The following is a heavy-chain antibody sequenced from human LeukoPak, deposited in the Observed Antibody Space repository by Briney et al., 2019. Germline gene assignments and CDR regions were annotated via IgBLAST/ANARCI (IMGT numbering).Heavy chain of an antibody. J-gene: IGHJ4*02. Sequence: QHWGSLRLSCAASGFIFSNDAMHWVRQAPGKGLEWVAFIWFDGGNKHYADSVKGRFTISRDNSEDTLYLQMNSLRAEDTAVYYCVRDPSGSGFAFDSWGQGALVTVSS. D-gene: IGHD1-1*01. CDR1: GFIFSNDA. V-gene: IGHV3-33*01. CDR2: IWFDGGNK. CDR3: VRDPSGSGFAFDS.